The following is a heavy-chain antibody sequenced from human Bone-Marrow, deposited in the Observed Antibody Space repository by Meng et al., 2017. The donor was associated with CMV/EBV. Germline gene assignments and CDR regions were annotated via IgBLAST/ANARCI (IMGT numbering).Heavy chain of an antibody. CDR3: AGRGPYGRALDV. J-gene: IGHJ3*01. CDR1: GGTYNTYT. Sequence: CKASGGTYNTYTFNWLRQAPGRGLEWMGGIIPYLDEPNYAQTFQGRVTITSDRSTAAYMELSSLRSEDTAVYFCAGRGPYGRALDVWGQGTLVTVSS. V-gene: IGHV1-69*02. D-gene: IGHD3-10*01. CDR2: IIPYLDEP.